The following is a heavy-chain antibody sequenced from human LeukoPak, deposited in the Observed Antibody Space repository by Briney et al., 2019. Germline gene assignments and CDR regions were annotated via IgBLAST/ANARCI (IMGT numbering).Heavy chain of an antibody. V-gene: IGHV3-20*04. CDR1: GFTFDDYG. D-gene: IGHD3-10*01. CDR2: INWNGGST. J-gene: IGHJ6*03. Sequence: GGSLRLSCAASGFTFDDYGMSWVRQAPGKGLEWVSGINWNGGSTGYADSVKGRFTISRDNAKDSLYLQMNSLRPEDTALYYCAKDNGPLWFGDDFYYYYMDVWGKGTTVTISS. CDR3: AKDNGPLWFGDDFYYYYMDV.